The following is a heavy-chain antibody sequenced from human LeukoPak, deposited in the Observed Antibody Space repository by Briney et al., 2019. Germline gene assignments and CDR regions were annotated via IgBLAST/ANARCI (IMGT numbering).Heavy chain of an antibody. CDR2: IYTSGST. CDR3: ARAFDTSSPFDY. J-gene: IGHJ4*02. Sequence: SETLSLTCTVSGGSISSGSYYWSWIRQPAGKGLEWIGRIYTSGSTNYNPSLKSRVTISVDTSKNQFSLKLSSVTAADTAVYYCARAFDTSSPFDYWGQGTLVTVSS. V-gene: IGHV4-61*02. CDR1: GGSISSGSYY. D-gene: IGHD2-2*01.